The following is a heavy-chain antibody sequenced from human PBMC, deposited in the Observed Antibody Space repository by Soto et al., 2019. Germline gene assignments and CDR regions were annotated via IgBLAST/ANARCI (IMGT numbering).Heavy chain of an antibody. D-gene: IGHD3-10*01. J-gene: IGHJ6*02. CDR1: CGSFSGYY. CDR3: ARGHMARGQISYYYYGMDV. V-gene: IGHV4-34*01. Sequence: SETLSLTCAVYCGSFSGYYWSWIRQPPGKGLEWIGEINHSGSTNYNPSLKSRVTISVDTSKNQFSLKLSSVTAADTAVYYCARGHMARGQISYYYYGMDVWGQGTTVTVSS. CDR2: INHSGST.